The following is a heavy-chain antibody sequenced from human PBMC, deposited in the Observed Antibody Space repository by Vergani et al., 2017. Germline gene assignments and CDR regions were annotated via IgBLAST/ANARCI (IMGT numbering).Heavy chain of an antibody. Sequence: EVQLVQSGAEVKKPGESLKISCKGSGYSFTSYWIGWVRQMPGKGLEWMGIIYPGYSDTRYSPSIQGQVTISSDKSISTAYLQWSSLKASDTAMYYCARLVGYCSSTSCPPHMDVWGKGTTVTVSS. CDR1: GYSFTSYW. CDR2: IYPGYSDT. V-gene: IGHV5-51*03. CDR3: ARLVGYCSSTSCPPHMDV. J-gene: IGHJ6*03. D-gene: IGHD2-2*01.